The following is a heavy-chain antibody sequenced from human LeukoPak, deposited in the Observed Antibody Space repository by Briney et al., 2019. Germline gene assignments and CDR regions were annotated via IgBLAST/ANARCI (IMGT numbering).Heavy chain of an antibody. Sequence: ASVKVSCKASGYTFTGYYMHWVRQAPGQGLEWMGRINPNSGGTNYAQKFQGRVTMTRDTSISTAYMELSRLRSEDTAVYYCARGIGTVLRFLEWLLYRYYFDYWGQGTLVTVSS. CDR3: ARGIGTVLRFLEWLLYRYYFDY. D-gene: IGHD3-3*01. CDR1: GYTFTGYY. J-gene: IGHJ4*02. V-gene: IGHV1-2*06. CDR2: INPNSGGT.